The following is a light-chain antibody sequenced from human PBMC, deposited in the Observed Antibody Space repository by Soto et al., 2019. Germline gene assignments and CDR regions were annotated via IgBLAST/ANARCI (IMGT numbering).Light chain of an antibody. Sequence: DIQMTQSPSSLSASVGDRVTITCRASQSISSYLNWYQQKPGKAPKLLFYAASSLQSGVPSRFSGSGSGTDFTLTISSLQPEDFATYYCQQSYSTLTWTFGQGTKV. CDR3: QQSYSTLTWT. CDR1: QSISSY. CDR2: AAS. V-gene: IGKV1-39*01. J-gene: IGKJ1*01.